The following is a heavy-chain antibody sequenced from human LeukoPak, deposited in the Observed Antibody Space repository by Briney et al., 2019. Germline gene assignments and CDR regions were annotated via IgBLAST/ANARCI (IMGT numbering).Heavy chain of an antibody. CDR3: ARGLGIAAMSYFEY. D-gene: IGHD2-2*01. Sequence: SVKVSCKASGGTFSSYAISWVRQAPGQGLEWMGGIIPIFGTANYAQKFQGRVTITADESTSTAYMELSSLRSEDTAVYYCARGLGIAAMSYFEYWGQGTLVTVSS. J-gene: IGHJ4*02. V-gene: IGHV1-69*13. CDR1: GGTFSSYA. CDR2: IIPIFGTA.